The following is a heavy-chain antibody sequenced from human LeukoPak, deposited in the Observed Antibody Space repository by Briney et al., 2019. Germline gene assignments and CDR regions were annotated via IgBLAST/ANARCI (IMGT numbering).Heavy chain of an antibody. CDR2: IYYSGST. Sequence: PSETLSLTCTVSGGSISSSSYYWGWIRQPPGKGLEWIGSIYYSGSTYYNPSLKSRVTISVDASKNQFSLKLSSVTAADTAVYYCARASHDYGDYSHFDYWGQGTLVTVSS. CDR3: ARASHDYGDYSHFDY. V-gene: IGHV4-39*07. J-gene: IGHJ4*02. D-gene: IGHD4-17*01. CDR1: GGSISSSSYY.